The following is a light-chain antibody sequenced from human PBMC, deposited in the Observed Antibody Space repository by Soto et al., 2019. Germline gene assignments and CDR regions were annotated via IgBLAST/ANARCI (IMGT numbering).Light chain of an antibody. Sequence: QSALTQPASVSGSPGQSITISCTGTSGDVGSYNLVSWYQHHPGKAPKLMIYEGSKRPSGVSNRFSGSKSGNTASLTISGLQAEDEADYFCCSYAGTIGAHWVFGGGTKLTVL. CDR2: EGS. CDR1: SGDVGSYNL. J-gene: IGLJ3*02. V-gene: IGLV2-23*01. CDR3: CSYAGTIGAHWV.